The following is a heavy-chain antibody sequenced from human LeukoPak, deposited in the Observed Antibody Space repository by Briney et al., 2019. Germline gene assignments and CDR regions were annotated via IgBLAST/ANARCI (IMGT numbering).Heavy chain of an antibody. CDR3: ARGLLYYYDSSGYAFDI. CDR2: IYSSGST. V-gene: IGHV4-4*07. CDR1: GGSISSYY. Sequence: SETLSLTCSVSGGSISSYYWSWIRQPAGKGLEWIGRIYSSGSTNYNPSLKSRVTMSVDTSKNQFSLKLTSVTAADTAVYYCARGLLYYYDSSGYAFDIWGQGTMVTVSS. J-gene: IGHJ3*02. D-gene: IGHD3-22*01.